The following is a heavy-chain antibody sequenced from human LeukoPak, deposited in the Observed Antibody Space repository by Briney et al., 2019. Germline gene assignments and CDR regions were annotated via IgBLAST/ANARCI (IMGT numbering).Heavy chain of an antibody. D-gene: IGHD5-12*01. CDR3: AKGAYDYIEMGYFDY. V-gene: IGHV3-23*01. CDR1: GFRFSNSA. CDR2: LIASSGST. Sequence: GGSLRLSCAASGFRFSNSAMSSVRQAPGKGLEWVSLLIASSGSTFYADSVKGRFTISRDNSKNTLYLQMNSLRAEDTAVYYCAKGAYDYIEMGYFDYWGQGTLVTVSS. J-gene: IGHJ4*02.